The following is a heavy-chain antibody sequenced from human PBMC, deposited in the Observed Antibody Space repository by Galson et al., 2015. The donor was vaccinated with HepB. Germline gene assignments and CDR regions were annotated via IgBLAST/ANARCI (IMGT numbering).Heavy chain of an antibody. D-gene: IGHD6-13*01. V-gene: IGHV3-30*18. J-gene: IGHJ4*02. CDR3: AKDRTRKQQLVPDY. CDR1: GFTFSSYG. CDR2: ISYDGSNK. Sequence: SLRLSCAASGFTFSSYGMHWVRQAPGKGLEWVAVISYDGSNKYYADSVKGRFTISRDNSKNTLYLQMNSLRAEDTAVYYCAKDRTRKQQLVPDYWGQGTLVTVSS.